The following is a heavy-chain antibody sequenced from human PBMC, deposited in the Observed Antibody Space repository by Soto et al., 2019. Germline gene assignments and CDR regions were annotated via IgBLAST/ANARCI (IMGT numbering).Heavy chain of an antibody. D-gene: IGHD2-15*01. CDR2: IYYSGST. CDR3: ARHQTPWPIIDY. V-gene: IGHV4-61*08. CDR1: GGSISSGGYY. J-gene: IGHJ4*02. Sequence: PSETLSLTCTVSGGSISSGGYYWSWIRQRPGKGLEWIGYIYYSGSTNYNPSLKSRVTISVDTSKNQFSLKLSSVTAADTAVYYCARHQTPWPIIDYWGQGTLVTVSS.